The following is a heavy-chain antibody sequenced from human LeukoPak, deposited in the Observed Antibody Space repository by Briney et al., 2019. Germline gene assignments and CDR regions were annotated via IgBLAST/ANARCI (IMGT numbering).Heavy chain of an antibody. CDR1: GFTFDDYA. J-gene: IGHJ3*02. CDR2: STGDGGRT. D-gene: IGHD6-13*01. V-gene: IGHV3-43*02. CDR3: ARDWQWQQLDGDAFDI. Sequence: GGSLRLSCAASGFTFDDYAMHWVRQAPGKGLEWVSLSTGDGGRTYFADFVKGRFTISRDNAKNSLFLQMNSLRAEDTAVYYCARDWQWQQLDGDAFDIWGQGTMVTVSS.